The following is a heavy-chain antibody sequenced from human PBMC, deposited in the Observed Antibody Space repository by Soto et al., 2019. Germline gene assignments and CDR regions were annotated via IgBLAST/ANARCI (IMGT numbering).Heavy chain of an antibody. Sequence: GGSLRLSCAASGFTFSNAWMNWVRQAPGKGLEWVGRIKSKTDGGTTDYAAPVKGRFTISRDDSKNTLYLQMNSLKTEDTAVYYCTTDCPRPQLWGRYCSGGTHYGMDVWGQGTTVTVSS. V-gene: IGHV3-15*07. J-gene: IGHJ6*02. CDR3: TTDCPRPQLWGRYCSGGTHYGMDV. CDR1: GFTFSNAW. CDR2: IKSKTDGGTT. D-gene: IGHD2-15*01.